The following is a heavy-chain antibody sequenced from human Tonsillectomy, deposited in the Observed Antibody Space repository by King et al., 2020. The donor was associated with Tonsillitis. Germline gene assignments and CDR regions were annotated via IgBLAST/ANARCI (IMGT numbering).Heavy chain of an antibody. Sequence: VQLVESGGGLVQPGGSLRLSCAASGFTFSNYAMNWVRQAPGKGLEWVSVIYSSGGSRYYADSVKGRFTISRDNSENRLYLQMNSLRAEDTAVYYCAKSTDWGVGPFDYWGQGTLVPVSS. CDR3: AKSTDWGVGPFDY. J-gene: IGHJ4*02. D-gene: IGHD7-27*01. CDR1: GFTFSNYA. CDR2: IYSSGGSR. V-gene: IGHV3-23*03.